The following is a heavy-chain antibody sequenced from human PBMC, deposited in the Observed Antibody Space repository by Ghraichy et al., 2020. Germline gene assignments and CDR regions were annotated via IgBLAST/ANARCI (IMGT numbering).Heavy chain of an antibody. CDR3: ASMYYDFWSGYYFDY. CDR2: IYYSGST. D-gene: IGHD3-3*01. Sequence: SETLSLTCTVSGVSISSYYWSWIRQPPGKGLEWIGYIYYSGSTNFNPSLKSRVTISVATSKNQFSLKLSSVTAADTAVYYCASMYYDFWSGYYFDYWGQGTRVTVSS. J-gene: IGHJ4*02. V-gene: IGHV4-59*01. CDR1: GVSISSYY.